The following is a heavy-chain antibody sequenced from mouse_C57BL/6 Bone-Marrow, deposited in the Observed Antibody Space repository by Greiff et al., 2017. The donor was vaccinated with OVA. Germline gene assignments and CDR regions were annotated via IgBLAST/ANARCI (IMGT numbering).Heavy chain of an antibody. CDR1: GYTFTDYE. D-gene: IGHD2-3*01. CDR3: NNGYYWIFYANGE. J-gene: IGHJ4*01. V-gene: IGHV1-15*01. CDR2: IDPETGGT. Sequence: LVESGAELVRPGASVTLSCKASGYTFTDYEMHWVKQTPVHGLEWIGAIDPETGGTAYNQKFKGKAILTADKSSSTAYMELRSLTSEDSAVLYCNNGYYWIFYANGEWGQGTSVTVSS.